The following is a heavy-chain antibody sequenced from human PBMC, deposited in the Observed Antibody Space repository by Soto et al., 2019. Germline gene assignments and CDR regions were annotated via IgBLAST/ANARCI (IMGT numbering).Heavy chain of an antibody. Sequence: QVQLVQSGAEVKKPGSSVKVSCKASGGTFSSYAISWVRQAPGQGLEWMGEIIPIFGTANYAQKFQGRVTITADESTSTAYRELSSLRSEDTAVYYCARDRGPSSGYYPSWFDPCGQGTLVTVSS. CDR3: ARDRGPSSGYYPSWFDP. J-gene: IGHJ5*02. CDR2: IIPIFGTA. V-gene: IGHV1-69*12. D-gene: IGHD3-22*01. CDR1: GGTFSSYA.